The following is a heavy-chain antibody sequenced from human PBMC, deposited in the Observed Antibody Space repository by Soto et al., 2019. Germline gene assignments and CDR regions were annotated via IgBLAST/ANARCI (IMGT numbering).Heavy chain of an antibody. CDR2: ISGHNGNT. CDR1: GYSFTSYG. D-gene: IGHD3-22*01. CDR3: ARHRFNYYDDTVYYYFDY. V-gene: IGHV1-18*04. Sequence: ASVKVSCKASGYSFTSYGISWVRQAPGQGPEWMGWISGHNGNTNHPQSLQGRVTMTTDTSRNTAYMELRSLRSYDTAVYYCARHRFNYYDDTVYYYFDYWGQGTLVTVS. J-gene: IGHJ4*02.